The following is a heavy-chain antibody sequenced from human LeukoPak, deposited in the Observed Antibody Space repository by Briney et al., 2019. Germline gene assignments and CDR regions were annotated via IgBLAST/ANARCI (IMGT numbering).Heavy chain of an antibody. CDR2: TSYDGSNK. Sequence: GRSLRLSCAASGFTFSGYPMHWVRQAPGKGLDWVAVTSYDGSNKYYADSVKGRFTISGDNSKNTLYLQMNSLRPEDAAVYYCARERLWSFDYWGQGTLVTASS. J-gene: IGHJ4*02. V-gene: IGHV3-30*04. CDR1: GFTFSGYP. CDR3: ARERLWSFDY. D-gene: IGHD3-10*01.